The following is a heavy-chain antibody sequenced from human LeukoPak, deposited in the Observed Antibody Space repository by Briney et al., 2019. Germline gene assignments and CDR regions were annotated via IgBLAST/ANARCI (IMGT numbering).Heavy chain of an antibody. Sequence: GESLKISCKGSGYSFTSYWIDWVRQMPGKGLEWMGIIYPGDSDTRYSPSFQGQVTISADKSISTAYLQWSSLKASDTATYYCARQGLFRINAVDYWGQGTLVTVSS. D-gene: IGHD2-8*01. J-gene: IGHJ4*02. CDR3: ARQGLFRINAVDY. V-gene: IGHV5-51*01. CDR2: IYPGDSDT. CDR1: GYSFTSYW.